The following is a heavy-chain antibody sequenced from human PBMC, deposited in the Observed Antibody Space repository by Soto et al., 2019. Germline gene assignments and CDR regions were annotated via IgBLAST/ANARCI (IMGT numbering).Heavy chain of an antibody. V-gene: IGHV1-18*01. J-gene: IGHJ4*01. CDR1: GYTFTRYG. D-gene: IGHD3-16*01. CDR3: ARGGGYYDN. CDR2: ISAYNGNT. Sequence: QVQLVQSGAEVKKPGASVKVSCKASGYTFTRYGISWVQQAPGQGLEWMGWISAYNGNTNYAQKLQGRVTMTTDTPPSTASRGLGSLRSDDPAVYYCARGGGYYDNWGQEPWSPSPQ.